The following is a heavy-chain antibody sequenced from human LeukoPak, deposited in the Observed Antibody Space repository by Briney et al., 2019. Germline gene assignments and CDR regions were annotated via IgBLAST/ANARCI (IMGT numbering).Heavy chain of an antibody. CDR2: IFSKSDGEKK. CDR1: GFTFSNAW. V-gene: IGHV3-15*01. Sequence: GGSLRLSCAASGFTFSNAWMNWVRQAPGKELEWVGRIFSKSDGEKKEYSVPVKGRFTISRDDSKNTLYLQMDSLKTDDTALYYCTTCRDYYDSSGFDDWGQGTMVTLAS. D-gene: IGHD3-22*01. CDR3: TTCRDYYDSSGFDD. J-gene: IGHJ4*02.